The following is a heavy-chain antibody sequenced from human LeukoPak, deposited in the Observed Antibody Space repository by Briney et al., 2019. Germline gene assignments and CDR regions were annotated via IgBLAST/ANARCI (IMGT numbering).Heavy chain of an antibody. CDR1: GYTFTIYN. D-gene: IGHD6-6*01. CDR3: ARADGSSSIDYYHLDV. Sequence: ASVNVSCKTSGYTFTIYNINWVRQATGQGLEWMGWMNPNSGNTGYAQKFQGRVTITRNTSISTAYMELSSLRSEDTAIYYCARADGSSSIDYYHLDVWGKGTTVTVSS. V-gene: IGHV1-8*03. J-gene: IGHJ6*03. CDR2: MNPNSGNT.